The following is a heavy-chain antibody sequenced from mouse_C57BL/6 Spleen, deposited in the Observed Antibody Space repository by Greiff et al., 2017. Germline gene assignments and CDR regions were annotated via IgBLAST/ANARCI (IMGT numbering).Heavy chain of an antibody. D-gene: IGHD3-2*02. Sequence: QVQLQQPGAELVMPGASVKLSCKASGYTFTSYWMHWVKQRPGQGLEWIGEIDPSDSYTNYNQKFKGKSTLTVDKSSSTAYMQLSSLTSEDSAVYYCAREGATGSGYAMDYWGQGTSVTVSS. CDR1: GYTFTSYW. CDR2: IDPSDSYT. J-gene: IGHJ4*01. CDR3: AREGATGSGYAMDY. V-gene: IGHV1-69*01.